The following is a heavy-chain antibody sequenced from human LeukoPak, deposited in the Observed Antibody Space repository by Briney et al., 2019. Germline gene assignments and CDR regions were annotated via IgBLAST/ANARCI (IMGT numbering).Heavy chain of an antibody. V-gene: IGHV1-8*01. Sequence: ASLTVSSTPSVYTFTTYDINCVRQAAGQGLEWMGWMNPNTGNTGYAQKFQGRVTMTRDTSISTAYMELSSLRSDDTAVFYCARGPPESSSSDYWGQGTLVTVSS. CDR2: MNPNTGNT. CDR1: VYTFTTYD. CDR3: ARGPPESSSSDY. J-gene: IGHJ4*02. D-gene: IGHD6-13*01.